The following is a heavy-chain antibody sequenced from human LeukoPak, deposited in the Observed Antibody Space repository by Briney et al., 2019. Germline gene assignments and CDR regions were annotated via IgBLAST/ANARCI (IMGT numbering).Heavy chain of an antibody. CDR2: ISSSSSYI. V-gene: IGHV3-21*01. CDR1: GFTFSSYS. J-gene: IGHJ4*02. D-gene: IGHD2-21*01. Sequence: GGSLRLSCAASGFTFSSYSMNWVRQAPGKGLEWVSSISSSSSYIYYADSVKGRFTVSRDNAKNSLYLQMNSLRAEDTAVYYCARDRGSPLRKPIPRDYYFDYWGQGTLVTVSS. CDR3: ARDRGSPLRKPIPRDYYFDY.